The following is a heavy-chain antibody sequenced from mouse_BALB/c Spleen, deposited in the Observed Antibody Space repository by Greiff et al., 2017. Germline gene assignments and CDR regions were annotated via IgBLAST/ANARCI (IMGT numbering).Heavy chain of an antibody. CDR1: GYAFTNYL. V-gene: IGHV1-54*01. Sequence: QVQLKESGAELVRPGTSVKVSCKASGYAFTNYLIEWVKQRPGQGLEWIGVINPGSGGTNYNEKFKGKATLTADKSSSTAYMQLSSLTSDDSAVYFCARDDGTTGDYYAMDYWGQGTSVTVSS. CDR3: ARDDGTTGDYYAMDY. D-gene: IGHD1-1*01. CDR2: INPGSGGT. J-gene: IGHJ4*01.